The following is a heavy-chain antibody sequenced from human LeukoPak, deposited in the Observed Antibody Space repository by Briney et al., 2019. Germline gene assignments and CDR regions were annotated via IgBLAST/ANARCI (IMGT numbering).Heavy chain of an antibody. J-gene: IGHJ6*03. V-gene: IGHV3-30*01. Sequence: GGSLRLSCAASGFTFSRNVMHWVRQAPGKGLEWVALISYDGNNKFYADSVKGRFIISRDNSRNTLYLQMNSLRGEDAAVYSCARGGIPTGPYYYFYYMDVWGKGTAVTVSS. D-gene: IGHD3-10*01. CDR2: ISYDGNNK. CDR3: ARGGIPTGPYYYFYYMDV. CDR1: GFTFSRNV.